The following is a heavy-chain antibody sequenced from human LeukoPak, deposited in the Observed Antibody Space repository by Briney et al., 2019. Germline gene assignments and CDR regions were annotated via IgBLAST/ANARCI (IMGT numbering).Heavy chain of an antibody. V-gene: IGHV3-53*01. CDR3: ARLFLDYDILTGYPISYYFDY. CDR1: GFTVSSNY. Sequence: GGSLRLSCAASGFTVSSNYMSWVRQAPGKGLEWVSVIYSGGSTYYADSVKGRFTISRDNSKNTLYLQMNSLRAEDTAAYYCARLFLDYDILTGYPISYYFDYWGQGTLVTVSS. D-gene: IGHD3-9*01. CDR2: IYSGGST. J-gene: IGHJ4*02.